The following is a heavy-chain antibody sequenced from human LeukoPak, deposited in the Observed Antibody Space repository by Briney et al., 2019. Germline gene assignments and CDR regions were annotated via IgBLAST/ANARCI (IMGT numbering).Heavy chain of an antibody. CDR1: GGYISSYY. V-gene: IGHV4-59*08. Sequence: PSETLSVTCTVSGGYISSYYWSWIRQPPGKGLEWIGYIYYSGSTNYNPSLKSRVTISVDTSKNQFSLKLSSVTAADTAVYYCARGSRSGGSCYGYWGQGTLVTVSS. D-gene: IGHD2-15*01. J-gene: IGHJ4*02. CDR2: IYYSGST. CDR3: ARGSRSGGSCYGY.